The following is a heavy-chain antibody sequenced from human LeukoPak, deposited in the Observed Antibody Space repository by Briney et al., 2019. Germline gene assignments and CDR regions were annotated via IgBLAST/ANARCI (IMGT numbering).Heavy chain of an antibody. CDR1: GGSISSGDYY. Sequence: YPSETLSLTCTVSGGSISSGDYYWSWIRQAPGKGLEWVSYISSSSSYTNYADSVKGRFTISRDNAKNSLYLQMNSLRAEDTAVYYCATMVREFSNWFDPWGQGTLVTVSS. J-gene: IGHJ5*02. V-gene: IGHV3-11*03. CDR2: ISSSSSYT. CDR3: ATMVREFSNWFDP. D-gene: IGHD3-10*01.